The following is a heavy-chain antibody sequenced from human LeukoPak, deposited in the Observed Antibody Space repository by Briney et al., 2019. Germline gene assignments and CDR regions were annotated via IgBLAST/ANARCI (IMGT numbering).Heavy chain of an antibody. Sequence: SETLSLTCTVSGGSISSYYWSWIRQPPGKGLEWIGYIYYSGSTNYNPSLKSRVTISVDTSKNQFSLKLSSVTAADTAVYYCARESYYDSSDHLPPFDIWGQGTMVTVSS. V-gene: IGHV4-59*01. CDR1: GGSISSYY. CDR2: IYYSGST. CDR3: ARESYYDSSDHLPPFDI. J-gene: IGHJ3*02. D-gene: IGHD3-22*01.